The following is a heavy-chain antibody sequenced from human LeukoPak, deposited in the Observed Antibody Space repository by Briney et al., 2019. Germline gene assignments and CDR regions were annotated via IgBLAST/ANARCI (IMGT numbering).Heavy chain of an antibody. Sequence: ASVKVSCKASGYTFTGYYMHWVRQAPGQGLEWMGWINPNSGGTNYAQKFQGRVTMTRDTSISTAYMELSRLRSDDTAVYYCARGEIVLMVYAQYYYYYGMDVWGQGTTVTVSS. D-gene: IGHD2-8*01. CDR3: ARGEIVLMVYAQYYYYYGMDV. CDR2: INPNSGGT. CDR1: GYTFTGYY. J-gene: IGHJ6*02. V-gene: IGHV1-2*02.